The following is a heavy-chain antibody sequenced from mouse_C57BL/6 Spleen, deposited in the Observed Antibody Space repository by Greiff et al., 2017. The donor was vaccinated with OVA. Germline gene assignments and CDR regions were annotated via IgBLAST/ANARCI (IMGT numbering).Heavy chain of an antibody. J-gene: IGHJ2*01. Sequence: QVQLHQPGAELVRPGSSVKLSCKASGYTFTSYWMDWVKQRPGQGLEWIGNIYPSDSETHYNQKFKDKATLTVDKSSSTAYMQLSSLTSEDSAVYYCARGYYLYYFDYWGQGTTLTVSS. CDR1: GYTFTSYW. CDR2: IYPSDSET. D-gene: IGHD1-1*01. CDR3: ARGYYLYYFDY. V-gene: IGHV1-61*01.